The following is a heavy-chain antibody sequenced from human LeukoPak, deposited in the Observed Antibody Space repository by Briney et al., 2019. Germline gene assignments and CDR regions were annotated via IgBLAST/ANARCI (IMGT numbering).Heavy chain of an antibody. D-gene: IGHD1-26*01. V-gene: IGHV3-74*01. CDR1: GFTFDDYG. J-gene: IGHJ4*02. CDR3: ARAVIVGATRSYFDY. CDR2: INSDGSST. Sequence: GGSLRLSCAASGFTFDDYGMSWVRQAPGKGLVWVSRINSDGSSTSYADSVKGRFTISRDNAKNTLYLQMNSLRAEDTAVYYCARAVIVGATRSYFDYWGQGTLVTVSS.